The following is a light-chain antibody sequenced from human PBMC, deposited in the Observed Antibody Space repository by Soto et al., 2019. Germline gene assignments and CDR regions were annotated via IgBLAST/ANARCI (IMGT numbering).Light chain of an antibody. CDR1: QGIRNY. V-gene: IGKV1-27*01. Sequence: DIQMTQSPSSLSASVGDRVTITCRASQGIRNYLAWYHQKPGKVPKVLIYAASTLQSGVPSRFSGSGSGTDFTLTISSLQPEDTATYFCQQAYGFAFTFGPGTKLEIE. CDR3: QQAYGFAFT. CDR2: AAS. J-gene: IGKJ3*01.